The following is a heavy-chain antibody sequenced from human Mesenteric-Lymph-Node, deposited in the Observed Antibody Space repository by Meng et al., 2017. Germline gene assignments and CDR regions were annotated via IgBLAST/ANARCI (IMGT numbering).Heavy chain of an antibody. CDR2: ISAYNGNR. CDR1: GYTFTDFG. J-gene: IGHJ4*02. Sequence: QVQPVQSGPEVKKPGAALQVSCKSSGYTFTDFGISWVRQAPGQGLEWMGWISAYNGNRDYAQKFQGRVTMTTDTSTSTTYLELRNLGSDDTAVFYCTRDLGGVPGSFFDFWGQGTLVTVSS. CDR3: TRDLGGVPGSFFDF. V-gene: IGHV1-18*01. D-gene: IGHD6-19*01.